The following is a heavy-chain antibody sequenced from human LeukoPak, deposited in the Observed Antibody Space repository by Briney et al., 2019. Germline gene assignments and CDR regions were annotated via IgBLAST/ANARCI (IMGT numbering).Heavy chain of an antibody. CDR2: ITGSGGST. Sequence: GGSLRLSCAASGFTFSNYAMSWVRQAPGKGLEWVSAITGSGGSTYYADSVKGRFTISRDNSKNTLYVQMNSLRAEDTAVYYCATERNWVFDYWGQGTLVTVSS. CDR3: ATERNWVFDY. D-gene: IGHD7-27*01. CDR1: GFTFSNYA. V-gene: IGHV3-23*01. J-gene: IGHJ4*02.